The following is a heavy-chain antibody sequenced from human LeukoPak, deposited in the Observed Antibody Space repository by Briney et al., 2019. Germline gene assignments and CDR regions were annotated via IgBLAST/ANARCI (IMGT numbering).Heavy chain of an antibody. CDR3: ARGSATASYDFDY. CDR1: GYTXXDXF. V-gene: IGHV1-46*01. CDR2: INPSGGGS. D-gene: IGHD6-13*01. J-gene: IGHJ4*02. Sequence: ASVKVSCKASGYTXXDXFIHWXRXXXGQGXGWIGIINPSGGGSSYAQKFQGRVTMTRDTSTSTVYMELSSLRSEDTAVFYCARGSATASYDFDYWGQGTLVTVSS.